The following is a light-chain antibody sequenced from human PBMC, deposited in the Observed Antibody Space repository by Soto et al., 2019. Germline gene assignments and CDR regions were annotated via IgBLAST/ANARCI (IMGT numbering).Light chain of an antibody. J-gene: IGKJ1*01. CDR2: AAS. V-gene: IGKV1-27*01. Sequence: DIQMTQSPSSLSASVGDRVTITCRASQGISTYLAWYQQKPGKVPKLLIYAASTLQSGVPSLFSGSGSGTDFTLTISSLQPDDVATYYCQRYNRAPWAFGQGTKVELK. CDR3: QRYNRAPWA. CDR1: QGISTY.